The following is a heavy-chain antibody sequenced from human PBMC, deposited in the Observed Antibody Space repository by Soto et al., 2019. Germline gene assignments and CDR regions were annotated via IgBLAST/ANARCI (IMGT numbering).Heavy chain of an antibody. V-gene: IGHV4-34*01. CDR1: GGSFSGYY. CDR3: ARATHRYDYVWGSYRAPFFDY. D-gene: IGHD3-16*02. Sequence: PSETLSLTCAVYGGSFSGYYWSWIRQPPGKGLEWIGEINHSGSTNYNPSLKSRVTISVETYQHQLSLKLSSVTAADTAVYYCARATHRYDYVWGSYRAPFFDYWGQGTLVTVSS. CDR2: INHSGST. J-gene: IGHJ4*02.